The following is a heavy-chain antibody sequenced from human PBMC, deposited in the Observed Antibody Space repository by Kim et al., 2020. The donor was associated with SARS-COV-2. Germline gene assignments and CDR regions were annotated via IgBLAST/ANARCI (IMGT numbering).Heavy chain of an antibody. Sequence: GGSLRLSCAASGFTFSSYWMSWVRQAPGKGLEWVANIKQDGSEKYYVDSVKGRFTISRDNAKNSLYLQMNSLRAEDTAVYYCARGAGSIAVAGTAIHYYYYYGMDVWGQGTTVTVSS. J-gene: IGHJ6*02. CDR2: IKQDGSEK. CDR1: GFTFSSYW. CDR3: ARGAGSIAVAGTAIHYYYYYGMDV. V-gene: IGHV3-7*01. D-gene: IGHD6-19*01.